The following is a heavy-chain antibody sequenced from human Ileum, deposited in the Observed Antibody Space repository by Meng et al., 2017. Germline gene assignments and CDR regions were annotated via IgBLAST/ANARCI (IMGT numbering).Heavy chain of an antibody. D-gene: IGHD2-2*02. CDR3: ARGKAIPDF. CDR1: GGSISGSY. Sequence: QVQLQVSGPGPVKPSETLSLTCTVSGGSISGSYWSWIRQFPGKGLEWIGYTYYSGTTNYNPSLRGRVTMSVDTSRAQFSLKLTSVTAADTAIYYCARGKAIPDFWGQGTLVTGAS. V-gene: IGHV4-59*08. J-gene: IGHJ4*02. CDR2: TYYSGTT.